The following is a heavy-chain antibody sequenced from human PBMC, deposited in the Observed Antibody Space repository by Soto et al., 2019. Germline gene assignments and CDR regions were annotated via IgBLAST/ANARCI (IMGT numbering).Heavy chain of an antibody. CDR2: IKQDGSEK. CDR1: GFTFSIYA. D-gene: IGHD2-15*01. J-gene: IGHJ4*02. V-gene: IGHV3-7*02. Sequence: GGSLRLSCAASGFTFSIYAMHWVRQAPGKGLEWVANIKQDGSEKYYVDSVKGRFTISRDNAKNSLYLQMNSLRAEDTAVYYCARVPGGGILNYWGQGTLVTVSS. CDR3: ARVPGGGILNY.